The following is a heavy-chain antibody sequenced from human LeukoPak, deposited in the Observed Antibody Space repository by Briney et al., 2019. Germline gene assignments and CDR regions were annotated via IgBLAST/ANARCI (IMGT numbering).Heavy chain of an antibody. CDR1: GFTLSSYW. Sequence: TGGSLRLSCAASGFTLSSYWMSWVRQAPGKGLEWVANIKQDGSEKYYVDSVKGRFTISRDNAKNSLYLQMNSLRAEDTAVYYCARVNYDYVWGSYRSLYFDYWGQGTLVTVSS. V-gene: IGHV3-7*03. CDR3: ARVNYDYVWGSYRSLYFDY. J-gene: IGHJ4*02. D-gene: IGHD3-16*02. CDR2: IKQDGSEK.